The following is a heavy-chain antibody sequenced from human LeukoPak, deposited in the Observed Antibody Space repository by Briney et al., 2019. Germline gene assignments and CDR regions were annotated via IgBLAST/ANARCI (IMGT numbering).Heavy chain of an antibody. D-gene: IGHD5-18*01. V-gene: IGHV4-39*01. CDR3: ARPAQLWFTDY. CDR2: IYYSGST. CDR1: GDSISSSSSY. Sequence: PSETLSLTCTVSGDSISSSSSYWGWIRQPPGKGLEWIGSIYYSGSTYYNPSLKSRVTISVDTSKNQFSLKLSSVTAADTAVYYCARPAQLWFTDYWGQGTLVTVSS. J-gene: IGHJ4*02.